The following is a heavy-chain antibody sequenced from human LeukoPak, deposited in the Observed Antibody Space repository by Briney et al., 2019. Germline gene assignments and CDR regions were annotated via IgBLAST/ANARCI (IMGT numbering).Heavy chain of an antibody. J-gene: IGHJ4*02. D-gene: IGHD6-13*01. CDR2: INHSGRT. Sequence: SETLSLTCAVYGGSFSGHYWSWIRQPPGKGLEWIGEINHSGRTNYHPSLKSRVTIPVDTSKNQFSLKLSSVTAADTAVYYCARGFAAPLGYWGQGTLVTVSS. V-gene: IGHV4-34*01. CDR1: GGSFSGHY. CDR3: ARGFAAPLGY.